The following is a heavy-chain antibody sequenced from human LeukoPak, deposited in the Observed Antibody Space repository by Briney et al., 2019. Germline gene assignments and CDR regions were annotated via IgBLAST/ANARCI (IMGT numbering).Heavy chain of an antibody. V-gene: IGHV4-4*08. CDR1: GGSVKTYY. D-gene: IGHD5-24*01. CDR2: IHATGST. CDR3: ARHSARGYNYIDF. J-gene: IGHJ4*02. Sequence: SETLSLTCAVSGGSVKTYYWSWIRQSPERGLQWIGFIHATGSTNTFPSLKSRVTISLDTSTNQFSLRLKSVTAADTAVYYCARHSARGYNYIDFWGRGTLVTISS.